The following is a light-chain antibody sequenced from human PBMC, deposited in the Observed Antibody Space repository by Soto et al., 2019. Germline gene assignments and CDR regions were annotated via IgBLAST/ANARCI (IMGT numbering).Light chain of an antibody. V-gene: IGKV3-11*01. J-gene: IGKJ5*01. CDR1: QSVSES. CDR2: DVS. Sequence: PVYRPTLSCRASQSVSESLAWYQQKPGQAPRLLIYDVSYRATGIPVRFSGSGSGTDFTLTISSLEPEDFAVYYCQQGSDLLPITFGQGTRLEVK. CDR3: QQGSDLLPIT.